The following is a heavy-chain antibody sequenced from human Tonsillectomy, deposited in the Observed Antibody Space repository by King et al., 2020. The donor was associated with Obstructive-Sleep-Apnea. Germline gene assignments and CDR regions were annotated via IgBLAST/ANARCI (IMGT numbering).Heavy chain of an antibody. V-gene: IGHV3-33*01. CDR3: ARDRTGYASPVAEYFQH. J-gene: IGHJ1*01. CDR1: GFTFSSYG. Sequence: VQLVESGGGVVQPGRSLRLSCAASGFTFSSYGMHWVRQAPGKGLECVAVIWYDGSNKYYADSVKGRFTISRDNSKNTLYLQMNSLRAEDTAVYYCARDRTGYASPVAEYFQHWGQGTLVTVSS. CDR2: IWYDGSNK. D-gene: IGHD2-2*01.